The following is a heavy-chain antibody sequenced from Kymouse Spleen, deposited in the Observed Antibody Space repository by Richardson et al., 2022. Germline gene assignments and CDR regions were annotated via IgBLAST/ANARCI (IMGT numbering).Heavy chain of an antibody. V-gene: IGHV4-34*01. CDR3: AREKITMVRGVIGY. CDR2: INHSGST. Sequence: QVQLQQWGAGLLKPSETLSLTCAVYGGSFSGYYWSWIRQPPGKGLEWIGEINHSGSTNYNPSLKSRVTISVDTSKNQFSLKLSSVTAADTAVYYCAREKITMVRGVIGYWGQGTLVTVSS. D-gene: IGHD3-10*01. CDR1: GGSFSGYY. J-gene: IGHJ4*02.